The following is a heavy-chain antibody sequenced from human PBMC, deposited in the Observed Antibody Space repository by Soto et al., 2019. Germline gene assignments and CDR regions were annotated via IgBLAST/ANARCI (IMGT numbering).Heavy chain of an antibody. V-gene: IGHV4-39*01. Sequence: SETLSLTCTVSGGSISSSSYYWGWIRQPPGKGLEWIGSIYYSGSTYYNPSLKSRVTISVDTSKNQFSLKLSSVTAADTAVYYCARQPRILTGYSGHFDYWVQGTLVTV. D-gene: IGHD3-9*01. CDR2: IYYSGST. J-gene: IGHJ4*02. CDR1: GGSISSSSYY. CDR3: ARQPRILTGYSGHFDY.